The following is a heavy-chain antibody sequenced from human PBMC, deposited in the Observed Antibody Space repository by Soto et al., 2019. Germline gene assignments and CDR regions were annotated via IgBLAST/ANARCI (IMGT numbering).Heavy chain of an antibody. CDR2: ISGSGGST. Sequence: PGGSLRLSCAASGLTFSSYAMSWVRQAPGKGLEWVSAISGSGGSTYYADSVKGRFTISRDNSKNTLYLQMNSLRAEDTAVYYCAKSDTAMVTWCRIDYWGQGTLVTVSS. D-gene: IGHD5-18*01. V-gene: IGHV3-23*01. CDR1: GLTFSSYA. J-gene: IGHJ4*02. CDR3: AKSDTAMVTWCRIDY.